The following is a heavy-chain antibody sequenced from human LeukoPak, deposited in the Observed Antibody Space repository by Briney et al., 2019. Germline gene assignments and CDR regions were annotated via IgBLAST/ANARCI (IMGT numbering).Heavy chain of an antibody. V-gene: IGHV4-59*06. CDR1: GGSIRSYY. CDR3: ARDVGSGTYKYYFDY. CDR2: IYYSGYT. Sequence: SETLSLTCTVSGGSIRSYYWNWIRQPPGKGLEWIGSIYYSGYTDYNPSLKSRLTISKDASKNQFSLKLSSVTAADTAVYYCARDVGSGTYKYYFDYWGQGTLVTVSS. J-gene: IGHJ4*02. D-gene: IGHD3-10*01.